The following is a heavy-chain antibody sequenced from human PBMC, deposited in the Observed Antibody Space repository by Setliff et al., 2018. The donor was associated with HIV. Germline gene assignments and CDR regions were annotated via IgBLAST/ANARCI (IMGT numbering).Heavy chain of an antibody. D-gene: IGHD6-6*01. Sequence: SETLSLTCTVSGGSISSGGFYWSWIRQHPGKGLEWIGYIYYSGSTYYNPSLKSRVTILVDTSKNQFSLKLSSVTAADTAVYYCARLVSSSSKFDSWGQGTRGTVPQ. CDR1: GGSISSGGFY. V-gene: IGHV4-31*03. CDR2: IYYSGST. J-gene: IGHJ4*02. CDR3: ARLVSSSSKFDS.